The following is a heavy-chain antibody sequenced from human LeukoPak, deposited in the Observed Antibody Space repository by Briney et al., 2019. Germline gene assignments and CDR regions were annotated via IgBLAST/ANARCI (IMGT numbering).Heavy chain of an antibody. Sequence: GGSLRLSRAASGFTFSSYWMHWVRQAPGKGLVWVSRINSDGRSTIYADSVKGRFTISRDNARNTLYLQMDSLRAEDTAVYYCARANGDLWVDYWGQGTLVTVSS. D-gene: IGHD4-17*01. J-gene: IGHJ4*02. CDR1: GFTFSSYW. CDR3: ARANGDLWVDY. V-gene: IGHV3-74*01. CDR2: INSDGRST.